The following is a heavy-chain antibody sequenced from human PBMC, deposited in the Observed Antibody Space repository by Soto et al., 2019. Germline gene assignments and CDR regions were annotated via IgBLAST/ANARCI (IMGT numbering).Heavy chain of an antibody. Sequence: QLQLQESGPGLVKPSETLSLTCAVSGGSISNHNYYWVWIRQPPGKGLEWIGNIYYLGNTYYNPSLKSRLTISVDTSKNQFSLNLRSVTAADTAVYYCARGTINWYFDLWGRGTLVTVSS. D-gene: IGHD3-10*01. CDR2: IYYLGNT. CDR1: GGSISNHNYY. V-gene: IGHV4-39*01. J-gene: IGHJ2*01. CDR3: ARGTINWYFDL.